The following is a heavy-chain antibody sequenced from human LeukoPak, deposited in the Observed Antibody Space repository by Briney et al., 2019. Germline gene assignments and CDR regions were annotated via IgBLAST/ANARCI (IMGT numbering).Heavy chain of an antibody. J-gene: IGHJ5*01. CDR2: IYYSGST. Sequence: SETLSLTCTVSGGSISSSSYYWGWIRQPPGKGLKWIGSIYYSGSTYYNPSLKSRVTISVDTSTNQFSLKLSSVTAADTAVYYCARRISSSWFDSWGQGTLVTVSS. CDR3: ARRISSSWFDS. D-gene: IGHD6-13*01. CDR1: GGSISSSSYY. V-gene: IGHV4-39*01.